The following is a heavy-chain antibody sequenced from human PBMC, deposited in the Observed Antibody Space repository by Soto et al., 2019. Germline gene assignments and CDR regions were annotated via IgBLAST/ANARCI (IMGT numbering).Heavy chain of an antibody. CDR3: ARHRGVDIVATTVDYYYGMDV. CDR2: IYPGDSDT. Sequence: PGESLKISCKGSGYSFTSYWIGWVRQMPGKGLEWMGIIYPGDSDTRYSPSFQGQVTISADKSISTAYLQWSSLKASDTAMYYCARHRGVDIVATTVDYYYGMDVWGQGTTVTISS. CDR1: GYSFTSYW. D-gene: IGHD5-12*01. J-gene: IGHJ6*02. V-gene: IGHV5-51*01.